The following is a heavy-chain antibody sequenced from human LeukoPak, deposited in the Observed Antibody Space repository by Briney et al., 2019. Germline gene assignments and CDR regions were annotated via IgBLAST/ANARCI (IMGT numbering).Heavy chain of an antibody. CDR3: ARDGGLHTNFDY. CDR2: TKPDGTAE. D-gene: IGHD2-15*01. J-gene: IGHJ4*02. CDR1: GFTFSNYW. V-gene: IGHV3-7*01. Sequence: GGSLRLSCAGSGFTFSNYWMGWVRQAPGKGLEWVANTKPDGTAEYYADSVRGRFTTSRDNANNFLYLQMNSLRGEDTAVYYCARDGGLHTNFDYWGQGTLVTVSS.